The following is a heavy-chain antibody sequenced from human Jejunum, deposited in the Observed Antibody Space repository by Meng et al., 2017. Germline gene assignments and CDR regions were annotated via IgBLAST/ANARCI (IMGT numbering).Heavy chain of an antibody. J-gene: IGHJ4*02. CDR3: ARDNWGSIDY. Sequence: QVQLQESGPGLVRPSETLSLTCTVSGASVSSDNYYWSWIRQPPGKGLEWIGYVYYSGHTDCNPSLKSRLSISIDTSKNHFSLKLSSVTAADTAVYYCARDNWGSIDYWGQGVLVTVSS. D-gene: IGHD7-27*01. CDR2: VYYSGHT. V-gene: IGHV4-61*03. CDR1: GASVSSDNYY.